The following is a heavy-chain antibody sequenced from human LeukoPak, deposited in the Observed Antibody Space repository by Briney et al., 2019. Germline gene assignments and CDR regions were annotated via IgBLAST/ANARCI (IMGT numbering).Heavy chain of an antibody. Sequence: SVKVSCKASGYTFTSYDINWVRQAPGQGLEWMGGIIPIFGTANYAQKFQGRVTITADESTSTAYMELSSLRSEDTAVYYCARSKSSSWYLFDYWGQGTLVTVSS. V-gene: IGHV1-69*13. D-gene: IGHD6-13*01. CDR1: GYTFTSYD. CDR2: IIPIFGTA. J-gene: IGHJ4*02. CDR3: ARSKSSSWYLFDY.